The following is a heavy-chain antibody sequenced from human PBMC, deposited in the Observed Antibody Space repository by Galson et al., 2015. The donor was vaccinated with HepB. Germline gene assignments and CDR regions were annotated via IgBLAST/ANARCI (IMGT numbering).Heavy chain of an antibody. CDR1: GKSADRNW. Sequence: QSGAEVKKPGESLNISCEAFGKSADRNWISWVRQESGKGLEWLGNIDLADSETNYSPSFQGHVTISTDRSSTTVYLQWSRLRTSDTAIYYCATQSSGWNTWFDPWGQGTLVTASS. J-gene: IGHJ5*02. CDR2: IDLADSET. CDR3: ATQSSGWNTWFDP. V-gene: IGHV5-10-1*01. D-gene: IGHD6-19*01.